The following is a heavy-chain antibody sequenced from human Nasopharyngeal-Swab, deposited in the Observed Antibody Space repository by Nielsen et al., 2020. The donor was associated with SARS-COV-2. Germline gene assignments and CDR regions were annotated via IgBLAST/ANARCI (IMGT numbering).Heavy chain of an antibody. V-gene: IGHV5-51*01. Sequence: KVSCKGSGYSFTNYWIGWVRQMPGKGLEWMGIIYPGDSETRYSPSFEGQVTISVDKSISTAYLQWSSLKASDTAMYYCARVQGYCTGGSCYSVFYYFAMDVWGQGTTATVSS. CDR2: IYPGDSET. CDR1: GYSFTNYW. CDR3: ARVQGYCTGGSCYSVFYYFAMDV. D-gene: IGHD2-15*01. J-gene: IGHJ6*02.